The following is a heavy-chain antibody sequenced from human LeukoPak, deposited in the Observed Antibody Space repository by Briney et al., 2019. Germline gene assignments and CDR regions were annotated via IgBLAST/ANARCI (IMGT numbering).Heavy chain of an antibody. V-gene: IGHV3-48*03. CDR3: ARGRQNSGSYSDAFDI. D-gene: IGHD1-26*01. J-gene: IGHJ3*02. CDR2: ISSSGSTI. CDR1: GFTFSSYE. Sequence: PGGSLRLSCAASGFTFSSYEMNWVRQAPGKGLEWVSYISSSGSTIYYAESVKGRFTISRDNAKNSLYLQMNSLRAEDTAVYYCARGRQNSGSYSDAFDIWGQGTVVTVSS.